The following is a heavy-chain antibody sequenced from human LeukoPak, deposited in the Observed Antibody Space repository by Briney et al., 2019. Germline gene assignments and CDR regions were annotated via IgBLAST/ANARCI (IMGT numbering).Heavy chain of an antibody. Sequence: PSETLSLTCTVSDGSSSSSSWNWIRQPPGKGLEWIGYIYYSGSTKYNPSLESRVTISVDTSKNQTSLNLRSVTAADTAIYYCARRQQTGGDNGLHNWFDPWGQGTLVTVSS. D-gene: IGHD2-21*01. V-gene: IGHV4-59*08. J-gene: IGHJ5*02. CDR1: DGSSSSSS. CDR2: IYYSGST. CDR3: ARRQQTGGDNGLHNWFDP.